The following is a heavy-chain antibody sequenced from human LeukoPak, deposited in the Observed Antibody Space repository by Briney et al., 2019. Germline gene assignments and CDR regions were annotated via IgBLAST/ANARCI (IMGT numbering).Heavy chain of an antibody. CDR3: TTDPLYYYGFSDWFDP. CDR1: GFTFDDYA. Sequence: PGGSLRLSCAASGFTFDDYAMHWVRQAPGKGLEWVSGISWNSGSIGYADSVKGRFTISRDNAKNSLYLQMNSLRAEDTALYYCTTDPLYYYGFSDWFDPWGQGTLVTVSS. D-gene: IGHD3-10*01. J-gene: IGHJ5*02. V-gene: IGHV3-9*01. CDR2: ISWNSGSI.